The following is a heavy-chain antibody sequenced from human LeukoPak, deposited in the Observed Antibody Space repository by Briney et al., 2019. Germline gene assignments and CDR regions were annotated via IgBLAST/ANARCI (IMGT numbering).Heavy chain of an antibody. Sequence: PGGSLRLSCAASGFTLSAYWMSWVRQAPGKGLDWVANIKQDGSDKYYVDSVKGRFTISRDNAKSSLYLQMNSLRAEDTAVYYCARKTVVGSYFDYWGQGTPVTVSS. CDR1: GFTLSAYW. V-gene: IGHV3-7*03. D-gene: IGHD4-23*01. CDR3: ARKTVVGSYFDY. J-gene: IGHJ4*02. CDR2: IKQDGSDK.